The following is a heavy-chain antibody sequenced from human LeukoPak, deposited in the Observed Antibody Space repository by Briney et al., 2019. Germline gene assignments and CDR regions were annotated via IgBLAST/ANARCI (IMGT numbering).Heavy chain of an antibody. CDR1: GYSISSGYY. CDR3: ARDSYSGTNWFDP. V-gene: IGHV4-38-2*02. D-gene: IGHD1-26*01. Sequence: PSETLSLTCTVSGYSISSGYYWGWIRQPPGKGLEWIGSIYHSGSTYYNPSLKSRVTMSLDTSKKQFSLRLNSVTAADTGVYYCARDSYSGTNWFDPWGQGTLVTVSS. J-gene: IGHJ5*02. CDR2: IYHSGST.